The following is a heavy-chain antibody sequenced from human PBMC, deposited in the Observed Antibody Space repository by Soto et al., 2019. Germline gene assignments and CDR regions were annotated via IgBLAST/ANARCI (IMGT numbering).Heavy chain of an antibody. D-gene: IGHD5-18*01. CDR2: IIPRSATS. CDR1: GDTFSTYT. J-gene: IGHJ6*02. Sequence: ASVKVSCKASGDTFSTYTITWMRQAPGQGLEWMGGIIPRSATSNYAQKFQGRVTITADESTSTAYMELRSLRSDDTAVYYCARIKDTAMGYYYGMDVWGQGTTVTVSS. V-gene: IGHV1-69*13. CDR3: ARIKDTAMGYYYGMDV.